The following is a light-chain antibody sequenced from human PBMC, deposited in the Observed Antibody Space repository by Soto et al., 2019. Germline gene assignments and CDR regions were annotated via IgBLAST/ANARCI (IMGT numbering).Light chain of an antibody. CDR1: SSNLGSNS. CDR2: SHN. V-gene: IGLV1-47*02. CDR3: AAWDDNLRGVV. Sequence: QSVLTQPPSASGTPGQRVIISCSGSSSNLGSNSGNWYQQLPGTAPKLLIYSHNIRPSGVPDRFSGSTSGTSASLAISGLRAEDEADYHCAAWDDNLRGVVFGGGTKLTVL. J-gene: IGLJ2*01.